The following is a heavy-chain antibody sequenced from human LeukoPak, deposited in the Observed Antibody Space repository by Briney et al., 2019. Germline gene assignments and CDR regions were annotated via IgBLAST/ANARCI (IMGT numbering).Heavy chain of an antibody. CDR3: ARDTRAYYDILTGYSLCYFDY. CDR2: ISAYNGNT. CDR1: GYTFTSYG. J-gene: IGHJ4*02. D-gene: IGHD3-9*01. V-gene: IGHV1-18*01. Sequence: ASVKVSCKASGYTFTSYGISWVRQAPGQGLEWMGWISAYNGNTNYAQKLQGRVTMTTDTSTSTVYMELRSLRSDDTAVYYCARDTRAYYDILTGYSLCYFDYWGQGTLVTVSS.